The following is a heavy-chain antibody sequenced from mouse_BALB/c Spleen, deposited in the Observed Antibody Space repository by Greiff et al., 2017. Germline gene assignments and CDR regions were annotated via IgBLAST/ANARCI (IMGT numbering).Heavy chain of an antibody. CDR1: GFTFSSYT. CDR2: ISNGGGST. CDR3: ARHAAYYRYDAMDY. V-gene: IGHV5-12-2*01. J-gene: IGHJ4*01. Sequence: EVQGVESGGGLVQPGGSLKLSCAASGFTFSSYTMSWVRQTPEKRLEWVAYISNGGGSTYYPDTVKGRFTISRDNAKNTLYLQMSSLKSEDTAMYYCARHAAYYRYDAMDYWGQGTSVTVSS. D-gene: IGHD2-14*01.